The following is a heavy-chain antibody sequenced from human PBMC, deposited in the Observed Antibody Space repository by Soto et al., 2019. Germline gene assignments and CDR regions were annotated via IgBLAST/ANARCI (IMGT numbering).Heavy chain of an antibody. Sequence: SETLSLTCTVSGGSISSGGYYWSWIRQHPGKGLEWIGYIYYSGSTYYNPSLKSRVTISVDTSKNQFSLKLSSVTAADTAVYYCARIGGSAVAGTDILFDYWGQGTLVTVSS. D-gene: IGHD6-19*01. V-gene: IGHV4-31*03. CDR3: ARIGGSAVAGTDILFDY. J-gene: IGHJ4*02. CDR1: GGSISSGGYY. CDR2: IYYSGST.